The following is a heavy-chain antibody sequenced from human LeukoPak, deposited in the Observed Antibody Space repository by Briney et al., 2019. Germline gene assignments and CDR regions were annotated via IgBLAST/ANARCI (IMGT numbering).Heavy chain of an antibody. CDR1: GNYW. CDR3: ARDGALNNWNYLAV. CDR2: INSDGSWT. Sequence: PGGSLRLSCAASGNYWMHWVRQAPGKGLVWVSHINSDGSWTSYADSVKGRFTISKDNAKNTVYLQMNSLRAEDTAVYYCARDGALNNWNYLAVWGQGTTVTVSS. D-gene: IGHD1-20*01. V-gene: IGHV3-74*01. J-gene: IGHJ6*03.